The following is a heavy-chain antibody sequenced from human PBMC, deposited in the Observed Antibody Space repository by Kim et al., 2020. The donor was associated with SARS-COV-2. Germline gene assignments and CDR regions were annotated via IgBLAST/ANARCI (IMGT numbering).Heavy chain of an antibody. D-gene: IGHD6-13*01. CDR3: ARDWVAAAGKGDY. Sequence: YAQKFQGRVTMTRDTSISTAYMELSRLRSDDTAVYYCARDWVAAAGKGDYWGQGTLVTVSS. V-gene: IGHV1-2*02. J-gene: IGHJ4*02.